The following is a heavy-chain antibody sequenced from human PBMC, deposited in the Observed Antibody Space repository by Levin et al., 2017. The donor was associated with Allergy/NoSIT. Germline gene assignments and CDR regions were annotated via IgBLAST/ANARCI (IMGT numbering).Heavy chain of an antibody. Sequence: PGGSLRLSCAASGFTFSSYGMHWVRQTPRRGLEWLAVIWFDGSKKEYLESVKGRFTISRDNSKNTLYLQMSSLRDEDTAVYYCARGRESSGHYNAFDLWGQGTMVTVSS. V-gene: IGHV3-33*01. CDR1: GFTFSSYG. CDR2: IWFDGSKK. J-gene: IGHJ3*01. CDR3: ARGRESSGHYNAFDL. D-gene: IGHD3-22*01.